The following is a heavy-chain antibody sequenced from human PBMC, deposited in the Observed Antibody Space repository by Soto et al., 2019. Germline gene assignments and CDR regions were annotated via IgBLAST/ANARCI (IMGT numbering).Heavy chain of an antibody. Sequence: QVQLVASGGGVVQPGRSLRLSCAGSGFRFTNSGLHWVRQAPGKGLEWVAFISYDGRKEYYADSVKGRFTISRATSQSTLDLQMNALSVEDTAGYFCAKGPATALDYFESWSRGIRVTVSS. CDR2: ISYDGRKE. CDR1: GFRFTNSG. V-gene: IGHV3-30*18. D-gene: IGHD1-26*01. J-gene: IGHJ4*02. CDR3: AKGPATALDYFES.